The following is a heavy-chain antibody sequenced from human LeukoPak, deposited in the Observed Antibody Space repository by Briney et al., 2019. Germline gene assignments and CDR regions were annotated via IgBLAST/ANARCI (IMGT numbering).Heavy chain of an antibody. V-gene: IGHV3-7*01. D-gene: IGHD2-21*01. CDR2: INQDGSDK. Sequence: GGSLRLSCTASGFIFSNYWMTWVRQAPGKGLEWVANINQDGSDKHYVDSVKGRFTISRDNRKNTVYLQMNSLRAEDTAVYYCAKDRHRSSGNFDYWGQGTLVTVSS. CDR3: AKDRHRSSGNFDY. J-gene: IGHJ4*02. CDR1: GFIFSNYW.